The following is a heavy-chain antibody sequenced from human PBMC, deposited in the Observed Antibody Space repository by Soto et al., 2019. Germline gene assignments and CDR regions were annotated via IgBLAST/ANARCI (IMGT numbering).Heavy chain of an antibody. Sequence: QVQLQESGPGLLKPSGTLFLTCAVSGSSVSSGNWWSWVRQPPGKGLEWIGEMHPSGNTNYNPALKSRVRVSVDKSKNQLTLHLNSLTAADTAVYFCARHGDYFFDFWGQGTLVTVSS. CDR2: MHPSGNT. D-gene: IGHD2-21*01. V-gene: IGHV4-4*02. J-gene: IGHJ4*02. CDR1: GSSVSSGNW. CDR3: ARHGDYFFDF.